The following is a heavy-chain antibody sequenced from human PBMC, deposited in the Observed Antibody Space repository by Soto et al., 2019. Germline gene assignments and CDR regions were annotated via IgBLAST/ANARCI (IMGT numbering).Heavy chain of an antibody. J-gene: IGHJ6*02. CDR1: GGTFSSYA. D-gene: IGHD3-3*01. CDR2: IIPIFGTA. Sequence: ASVKVSCKASGGTFSSYAISWVRQAPGQGLEWMGGIIPIFGTANYAQKFQGRVTITADESTSTAYMELSSLRSEDTAVYYCAKSAYYDFWSGYYRNHYYYGMYVWGQGTTVTVSS. V-gene: IGHV1-69*13. CDR3: AKSAYYDFWSGYYRNHYYYGMYV.